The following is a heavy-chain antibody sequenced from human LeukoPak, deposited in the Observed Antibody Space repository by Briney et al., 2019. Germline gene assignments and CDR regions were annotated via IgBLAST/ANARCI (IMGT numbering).Heavy chain of an antibody. J-gene: IGHJ4*02. CDR1: GYTFTSYD. D-gene: IGHD6-19*01. CDR2: MNPNSGNT. CDR3: ARGHQEQWLATDY. V-gene: IGHV1-8*01. Sequence: GASVKVSCKASGYTFTSYDSNGVRQATGQGLEWMGWMNPNSGNTGYAQKFQGRVTMTRNTSISTAYMELSSLRSEDTAVYYCARGHQEQWLATDYWGQGTLVTVSS.